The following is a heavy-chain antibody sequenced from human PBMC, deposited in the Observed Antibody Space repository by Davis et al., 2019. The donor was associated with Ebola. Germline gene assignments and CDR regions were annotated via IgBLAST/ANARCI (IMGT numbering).Heavy chain of an antibody. D-gene: IGHD4-17*01. CDR2: IDPSDSYT. Sequence: PGGSLRLSCKGSGYSFTSYWISWVRQMPGKGLEWMGRIDPSDSYTNYSPSFQGHVTISADKSISTAYLQWSSLKASDTAMYYCARHLIMTTADLGYWGQGTLVTVSS. CDR3: ARHLIMTTADLGY. CDR1: GYSFTSYW. J-gene: IGHJ4*02. V-gene: IGHV5-10-1*01.